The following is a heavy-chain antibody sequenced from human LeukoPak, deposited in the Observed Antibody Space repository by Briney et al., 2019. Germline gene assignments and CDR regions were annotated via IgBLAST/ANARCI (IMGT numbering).Heavy chain of an antibody. D-gene: IGHD1-26*01. Sequence: PGGSLRLSCAASGFTFSNYWMSWVRQAPGKGLEWVANIKQDGSDKFYVDSVKGRFTISRDNAKNSLYLQMNSLRAEDTAVYYCATLVGATDNTDYWGQGTLVTVSS. CDR3: ATLVGATDNTDY. CDR2: IKQDGSDK. J-gene: IGHJ4*02. CDR1: GFTFSNYW. V-gene: IGHV3-7*01.